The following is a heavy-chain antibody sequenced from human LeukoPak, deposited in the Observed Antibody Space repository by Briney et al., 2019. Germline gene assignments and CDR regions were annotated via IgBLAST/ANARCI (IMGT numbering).Heavy chain of an antibody. CDR3: ARDNSGFDY. Sequence: PGGSLRLSCVASGFTFNNYGMTWARQAPGNGLEWVAKIRHDGSARYYGDSVKGRFTISRDDAKNSLFLQMNSLRVDDTALYYCARDNSGFDYWGQGTLVTVCS. D-gene: IGHD6-19*01. V-gene: IGHV3-7*01. CDR1: GFTFNNYG. J-gene: IGHJ4*02. CDR2: IRHDGSAR.